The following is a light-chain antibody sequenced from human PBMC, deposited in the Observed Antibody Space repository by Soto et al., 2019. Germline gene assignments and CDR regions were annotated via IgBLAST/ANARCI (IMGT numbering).Light chain of an antibody. CDR3: TSYSRYRVLV. CDR2: EVS. CDR1: SSDIGGYKY. V-gene: IGLV2-14*01. J-gene: IGLJ3*02. Sequence: QSVLTQPASVSGSLGQSITISCPGTSSDIGGYKYVSWYQQHPGKAPKLIIFEVSNRPSGVSDRFSGSNSGNTASLTISGLQAEDEADYYCTSYSRYRVLVFGGGTKVTVL.